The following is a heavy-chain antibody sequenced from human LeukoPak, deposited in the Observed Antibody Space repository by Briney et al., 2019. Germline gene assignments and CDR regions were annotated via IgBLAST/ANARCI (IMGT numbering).Heavy chain of an antibody. CDR3: AILYLAGHPYAFDI. V-gene: IGHV4-38-2*01. Sequence: KPSETLSLTCAVSGYSISSGYYWGWIRQPPGKGLDWIGSIYHSGSTYYNPSLKSRVTISVDTSKNQFSLKLSSVTAADTAVYYCAILYLAGHPYAFDIWGQGTMVTVSS. J-gene: IGHJ3*02. CDR1: GYSISSGYY. D-gene: IGHD6-19*01. CDR2: IYHSGST.